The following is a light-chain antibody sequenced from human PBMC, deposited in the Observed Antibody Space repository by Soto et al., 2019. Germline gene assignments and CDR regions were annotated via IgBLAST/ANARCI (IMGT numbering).Light chain of an antibody. CDR3: QQYNNWPLYT. CDR2: DAS. CDR1: QSVGGN. V-gene: IGKV3-15*01. Sequence: EIVMTQSPATLSVSPGERATLSCRASQSVGGNLAWHQQGPGRAPRLLIYDASTRATDIPARFSGSGSGTEFTLTISSLQSEDFALYYCQQYNNWPLYTFGQGTKLEIK. J-gene: IGKJ2*01.